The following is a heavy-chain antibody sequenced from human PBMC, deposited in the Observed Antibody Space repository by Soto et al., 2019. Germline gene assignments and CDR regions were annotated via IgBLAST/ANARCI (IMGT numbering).Heavy chain of an antibody. Sequence: SETLSLTCPVPGGSISSSIYYWGWIRQPPGKGLEWIGSIYYSGSTYYNPSLKSRVTISVDTSKDQFSLKLSSVTAADTAVYYCARPIAAAGIDFDYWGQGTLVTVSS. CDR3: ARPIAAAGIDFDY. J-gene: IGHJ4*02. CDR2: IYYSGST. V-gene: IGHV4-39*01. CDR1: GGSISSSIYY. D-gene: IGHD6-13*01.